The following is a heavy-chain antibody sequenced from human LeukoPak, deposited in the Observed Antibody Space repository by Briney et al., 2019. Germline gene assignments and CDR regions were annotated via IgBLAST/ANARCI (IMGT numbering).Heavy chain of an antibody. CDR3: ARDSGWELPRSPFDY. CDR2: ISSSSSYI. CDR1: GFTFSSYW. J-gene: IGHJ4*02. Sequence: GGSLRLSCAASGFTFSSYWMSWVRQAPGKGLEWVSSISSSSSYIYYADSVKGRFTISRDNAKNSLYLQMNRLRADDTAVYYCARDSGWELPRSPFDYWGQGNLVTVST. D-gene: IGHD4-23*01. V-gene: IGHV3-21*01.